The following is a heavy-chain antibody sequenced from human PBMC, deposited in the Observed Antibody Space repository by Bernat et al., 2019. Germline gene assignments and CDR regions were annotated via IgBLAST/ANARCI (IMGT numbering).Heavy chain of an antibody. CDR1: GGSFSGYY. J-gene: IGHJ6*03. CDR2: INHSGSA. Sequence: QVQLQQWGAGLLKPSETLSLTCAVYGGSFSGYYWSWIRQPPGNGLEWIGEINHSGSANYNPSLKSRVTISEDTSRKQFSLKLRSVTAADTAVYYCVRGGYCSGGNCYGNYYYMDVWDKGTTVTVSS. CDR3: VRGGYCSGGNCYGNYYYMDV. V-gene: IGHV4-34*01. D-gene: IGHD2-15*01.